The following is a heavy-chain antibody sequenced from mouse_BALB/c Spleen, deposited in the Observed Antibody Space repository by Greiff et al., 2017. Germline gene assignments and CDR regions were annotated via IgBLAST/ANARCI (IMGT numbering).Heavy chain of an antibody. CDR3: TRSKNYYGSWFAY. CDR2: IYPGSGST. D-gene: IGHD1-1*01. J-gene: IGHJ3*01. CDR1: GYTFTSYW. Sequence: LQQPGSELVRPGASVKLSCKASGYTFTSYWMHWVKQRHGQGLEWIGNIYPGSGSTNYDEKFKSKGTLTVDTSSSTAYMHLSSLTSEDSAVYYCTRSKNYYGSWFAYWGQGTLVTVSA. V-gene: IGHV1S22*01.